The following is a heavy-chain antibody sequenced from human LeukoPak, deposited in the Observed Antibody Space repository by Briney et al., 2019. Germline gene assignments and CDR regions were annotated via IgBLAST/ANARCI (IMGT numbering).Heavy chain of an antibody. CDR1: GGSISSYY. V-gene: IGHV4-59*01. CDR2: IYYSGST. D-gene: IGHD5-18*01. CDR3: ARDRGYSYGDYYYYYYMDV. Sequence: PSETLSLTCTASGGSISSYYWSWIRQPPGKGLEWIGYIYYSGSTNYNPSLKSRVTISVDTSKNQFSLKLSSVTAADTAVYYCARDRGYSYGDYYYYYYMDVWGRGTTVTVSS. J-gene: IGHJ6*03.